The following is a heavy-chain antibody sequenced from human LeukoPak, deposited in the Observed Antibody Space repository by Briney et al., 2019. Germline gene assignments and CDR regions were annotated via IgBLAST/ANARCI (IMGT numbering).Heavy chain of an antibody. D-gene: IGHD3-9*01. CDR1: GYTFTGYY. J-gene: IGHJ4*02. CDR2: INPNSGGT. Sequence: ASVKVSCKASGYTFTGYYMHWVRQAPGQGLEWMGWINPNSGGTNYAQKFQGRVTMTRDTSISTAYMELSRLRSDDTAVYYCARQSSDYDILTGSHWGQGTLVTVSS. V-gene: IGHV1-2*02. CDR3: ARQSSDYDILTGSH.